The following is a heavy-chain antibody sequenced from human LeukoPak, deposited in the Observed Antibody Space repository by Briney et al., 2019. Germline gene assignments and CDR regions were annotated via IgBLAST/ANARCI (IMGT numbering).Heavy chain of an antibody. V-gene: IGHV3-21*06. D-gene: IGHD3-22*01. J-gene: IGHJ4*02. CDR3: AKVGYYYDSSGYYGGGYFDY. CDR1: GFTFSTYN. CDR2: ISSSSSYM. Sequence: GGSLRLSCADSGFTFSTYNMNWVRQAPGKGLEWVASISSSSSYMYYAESVKGRFTISRDNAKNSLYLQMNSLRVEDTAVYYCAKVGYYYDSSGYYGGGYFDYWGQGTLVTVSS.